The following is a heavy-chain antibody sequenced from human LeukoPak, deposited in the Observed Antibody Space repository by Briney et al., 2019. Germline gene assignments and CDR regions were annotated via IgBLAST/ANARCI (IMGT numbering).Heavy chain of an antibody. V-gene: IGHV5-51*01. Sequence: GESLNISCKGSGYTFTNYWIGWVRQMPGKGLEWMGIIYPGDSDTRYSPSFQGQVTISADKSITTAYLQWSSLKASDTAMFYCARIYRNYGMDVWGQGTTVTVSS. J-gene: IGHJ6*02. CDR3: ARIYRNYGMDV. CDR2: IYPGDSDT. D-gene: IGHD5-18*01. CDR1: GYTFTNYW.